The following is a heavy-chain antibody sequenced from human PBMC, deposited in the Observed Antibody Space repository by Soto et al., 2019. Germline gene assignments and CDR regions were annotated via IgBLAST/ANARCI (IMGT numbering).Heavy chain of an antibody. D-gene: IGHD3-10*02. Sequence: EVQLVESGGGLVQPGGSLRLSCAASGFTFSNYNMNWVRQAPGKGLEWVSYISSSSTIYYEDSVKGRFTISRDNAKNSLYLQMNSLRDDDTAVYYCAREFFYVYWGQGTLVTVSS. J-gene: IGHJ4*02. V-gene: IGHV3-48*02. CDR2: ISSSSTI. CDR1: GFTFSNYN. CDR3: AREFFYVY.